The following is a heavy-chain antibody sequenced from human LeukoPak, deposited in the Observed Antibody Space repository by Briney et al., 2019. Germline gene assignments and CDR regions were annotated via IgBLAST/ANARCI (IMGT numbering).Heavy chain of an antibody. Sequence: GGSLRLSCAVSGFTFSNYAMHWVRQAPGTGLEWVALIWYDGSDTYYADSVKGRFTISRDNSKNTQYLQMSSLRAEDTAIYYCARGGDGGPDFDFWGQGTLVTVSS. CDR3: ARGGDGGPDFDF. CDR2: IWYDGSDT. D-gene: IGHD4-23*01. J-gene: IGHJ4*02. V-gene: IGHV3-33*01. CDR1: GFTFSNYA.